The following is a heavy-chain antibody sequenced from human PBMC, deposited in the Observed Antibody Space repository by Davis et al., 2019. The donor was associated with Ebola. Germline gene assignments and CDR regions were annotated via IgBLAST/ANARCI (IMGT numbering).Heavy chain of an antibody. CDR2: IYYSGST. Sequence: SETLSLTCTVSGGSISNYYWSWIRQPPGKGLEWIGYIYYSGSTNYNPSLMSRVTISEDTPKNQFSLKLSSLTAADTAVYYCARAGIVGGSNDFDYWGQGTLVTVSS. D-gene: IGHD1-26*01. CDR1: GGSISNYY. V-gene: IGHV4-59*01. CDR3: ARAGIVGGSNDFDY. J-gene: IGHJ4*02.